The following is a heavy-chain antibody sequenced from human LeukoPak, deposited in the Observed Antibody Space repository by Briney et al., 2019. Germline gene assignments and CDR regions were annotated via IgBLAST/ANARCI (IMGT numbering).Heavy chain of an antibody. Sequence: GGSLRLSCAASGFTFSTSWMSWVRQAPGKGLEWLANINPDGRATFYVDSVKGRFIISRDNAKNSLLLHMSSLRDDDTALYYCASSHDSAGNDWGQGTVVTVYS. CDR3: ASSHDSAGND. V-gene: IGHV3-7*01. J-gene: IGHJ1*01. CDR2: INPDGRAT. CDR1: GFTFSTSW. D-gene: IGHD2-15*01.